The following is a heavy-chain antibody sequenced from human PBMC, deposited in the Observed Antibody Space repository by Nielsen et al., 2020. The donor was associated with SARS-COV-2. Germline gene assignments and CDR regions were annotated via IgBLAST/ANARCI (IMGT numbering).Heavy chain of an antibody. CDR2: IKSKTDGGTT. Sequence: GESLKISCAASGFTFSNAWMSWVRQAPGKGLEWVGRIKSKTDGGTTDYAAPVKGRFTISRDDSKNTLYLQMNSLKTEDTAVYYCTTVRGTSRYGMDVWGQGTTVTVSS. CDR1: GFTFSNAW. CDR3: TTVRGTSRYGMDV. J-gene: IGHJ6*02. V-gene: IGHV3-15*01. D-gene: IGHD2-2*01.